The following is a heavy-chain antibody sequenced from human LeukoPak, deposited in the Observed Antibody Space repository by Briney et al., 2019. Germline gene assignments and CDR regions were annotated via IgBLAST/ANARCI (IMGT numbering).Heavy chain of an antibody. V-gene: IGHV4-59*12. CDR2: FYYGGST. D-gene: IGHD3-16*01. CDR3: ARDLGGGLWPNAFDI. J-gene: IGHJ3*02. CDR1: GGAFSSDY. Sequence: SETLSLTCTVSGGAFSSDYWNWIRQPPGKGLEWIGYFYYGGSTNYNPSLKSRVTMSVDTSKNQFSLMLSSVTTADTAVYYCARDLGGGLWPNAFDIWGQGTMVTGSS.